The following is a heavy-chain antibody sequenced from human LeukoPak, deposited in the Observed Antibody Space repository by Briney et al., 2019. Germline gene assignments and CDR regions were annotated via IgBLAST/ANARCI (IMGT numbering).Heavy chain of an antibody. D-gene: IGHD6-6*01. V-gene: IGHV4-59*01. CDR3: ARAVEGGYSSSSWGYYYYMDV. CDR2: IYYSGST. CDR1: GFSFSTYS. Sequence: VKPGGALRLSCAASGFSFSTYSMNWIRQPPGKGLEWIGYIYYSGSTTYNPSLKSRVTISVDTSKNQFSLKLSSVTAADTAVYYCARAVEGGYSSSSWGYYYYMDVWGKGTTVTVSS. J-gene: IGHJ6*03.